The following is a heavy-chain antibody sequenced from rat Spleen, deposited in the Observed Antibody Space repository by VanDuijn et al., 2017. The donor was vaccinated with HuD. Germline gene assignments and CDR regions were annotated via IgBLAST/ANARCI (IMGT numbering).Heavy chain of an antibody. V-gene: IGHV5S13*01. D-gene: IGHD4-3*01. J-gene: IGHJ3*01. CDR3: VRQDTSGYSNCFTY. CDR1: GFTFRNYD. Sequence: EVQLVESGGGLVQPGRSLKLSCAASGFTFRNYDMAWVRQAPTMGLEWVTSISPSGGATYYRDSVKGRFTVSRDNAKNTLYLQLDSLRSEDTATYFCVRQDTSGYSNCFTYWGQGTLVTVSS. CDR2: ISPSGGAT.